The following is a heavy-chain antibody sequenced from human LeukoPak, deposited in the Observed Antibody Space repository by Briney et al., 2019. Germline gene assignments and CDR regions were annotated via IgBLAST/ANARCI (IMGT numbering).Heavy chain of an antibody. J-gene: IGHJ4*02. CDR2: ITSSSNYI. D-gene: IGHD3-10*01. CDR1: GFTFSRYN. CDR3: ARDCWDYGSGSYCGIDY. Sequence: GGSLRLSCAASGFTFSRYNMNWVRQAPGKGLEWVSSITSSSNYIYYADSVKGRFTISRDNAKNSLYLQMYSLRAEDTTVYYCARDCWDYGSGSYCGIDYWGQGALVTVSS. V-gene: IGHV3-21*03.